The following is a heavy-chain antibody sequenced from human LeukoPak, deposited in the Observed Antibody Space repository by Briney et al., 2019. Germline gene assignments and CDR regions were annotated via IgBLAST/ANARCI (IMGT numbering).Heavy chain of an antibody. J-gene: IGHJ6*03. CDR2: IYYSGST. V-gene: IGHV4-59*08. CDR3: ARSIAVAGTAPYYYYYMDV. CDR1: GGSISSYY. D-gene: IGHD6-19*01. Sequence: SETLSLTYTVPGGSISSYYWSWIRQPPGKGLEWIGYIYYSGSTNYNPSLKSRVTISVDTSKNQFSLKLSSVTAADTAVYYCARSIAVAGTAPYYYYYMDVWGKGTTVAVSS.